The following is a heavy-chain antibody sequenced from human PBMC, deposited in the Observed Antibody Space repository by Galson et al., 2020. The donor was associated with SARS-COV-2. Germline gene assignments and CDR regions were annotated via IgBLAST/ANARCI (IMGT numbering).Heavy chain of an antibody. CDR2: FDPEDGET. Sequence: ASVKVSCKVSGYTLTELSIHWVRQAPGKGLEWMGGFDPEDGETIYAQKFQGRVTMTEDTSTDTAYMELSSLRSEDTAVYYCATGGVYCTNGVCPRWFDPWGQGTLVTVSS. J-gene: IGHJ5*02. CDR3: ATGGVYCTNGVCPRWFDP. D-gene: IGHD2-8*01. CDR1: GYTLTELS. V-gene: IGHV1-24*01.